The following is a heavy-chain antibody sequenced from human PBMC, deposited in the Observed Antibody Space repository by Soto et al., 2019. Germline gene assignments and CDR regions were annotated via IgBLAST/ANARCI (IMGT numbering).Heavy chain of an antibody. V-gene: IGHV4-34*01. D-gene: IGHD6-13*01. CDR2: INHSGST. Sequence: TSETLCLTCAVDGGSFSGYYWSWIRQPPGKGLEWIGEINHSGSTNYNPSLKSRVTISVDTSKNQFSLKLSSVTAADTAVYYCARVAAAGTGYYYYMDVWGKGTTVTVSS. CDR3: ARVAAAGTGYYYYMDV. J-gene: IGHJ6*03. CDR1: GGSFSGYY.